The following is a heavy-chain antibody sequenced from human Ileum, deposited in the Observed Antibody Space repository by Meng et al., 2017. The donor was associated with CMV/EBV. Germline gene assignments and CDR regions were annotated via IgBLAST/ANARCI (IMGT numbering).Heavy chain of an antibody. V-gene: IGHV3-21*01. CDR3: ATYIDGYNALNI. CDR1: GFTFSSYT. Sequence: CAASGFTFSSYTMNWVRQAPGKGLEWVSSITSSPTYIYYADSVKGRFTVSRDNANNSLFLQMNSLGADDTAVYYCATYIDGYNALNIWGQGTMVTVSS. CDR2: ITSSPTYI. J-gene: IGHJ3*02. D-gene: IGHD5-24*01.